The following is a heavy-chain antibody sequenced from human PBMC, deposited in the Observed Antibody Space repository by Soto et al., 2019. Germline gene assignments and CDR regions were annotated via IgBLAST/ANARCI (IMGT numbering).Heavy chain of an antibody. CDR2: IIPILGIA. CDR1: GGTFSSYT. D-gene: IGHD3-10*01. CDR3: ARDTMYEEDGYMVRGGRNWLDP. J-gene: IGHJ5*02. Sequence: ASVKVSCKASGGTFSSYTISWVRQAPGQGLEWMGRIIPILGIANYAQKFQGRVTITADKSTSTAYMELSSLRSEDTAVYYCARDTMYEEDGYMVRGGRNWLDPWGQGTLVTVSS. V-gene: IGHV1-69*04.